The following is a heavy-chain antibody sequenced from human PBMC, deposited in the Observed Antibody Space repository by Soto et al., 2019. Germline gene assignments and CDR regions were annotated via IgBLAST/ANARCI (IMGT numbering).Heavy chain of an antibody. CDR3: ARCEPRNYYYYCGMDV. Sequence: QVQLQESGPGLVKPSQTLSLTCTVSGGSISSGDYYWSWIRQPPGKGLEWIGYIYYSGSTYYNPSLKSRVTISVDTSKNQFSLKLSSVTAADTDVYYCARCEPRNYYYYCGMDVWGQGTTVTVSS. CDR1: GGSISSGDYY. CDR2: IYYSGST. V-gene: IGHV4-30-4*01. J-gene: IGHJ6*02.